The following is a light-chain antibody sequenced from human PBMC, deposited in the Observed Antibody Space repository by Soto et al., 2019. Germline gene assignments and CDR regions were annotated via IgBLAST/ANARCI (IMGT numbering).Light chain of an antibody. V-gene: IGLV2-14*01. Sequence: SALTQPASVSGSPGQSITISCTGTSSDVGFYKSVSWYQHHPGRAPKLIIYAVTNRPSGVSNRFSGSKSGNTASLTISGLQAEVEANYYCTSYTSSTNLVFGGGTKGTVL. CDR1: SSDVGFYKS. J-gene: IGLJ2*01. CDR2: AVT. CDR3: TSYTSSTNLV.